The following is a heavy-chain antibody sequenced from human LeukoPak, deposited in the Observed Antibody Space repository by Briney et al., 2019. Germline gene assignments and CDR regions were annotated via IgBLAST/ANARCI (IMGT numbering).Heavy chain of an antibody. Sequence: GESLKISCKGSGYSFTTYWIAWVRQMPGKGLEWMGIIYPGDSETRYNPSFQGQVTISADKSISTAYLQCSSLRASDTAIYYCARGSRWFFDYWGQGTLVIVSS. CDR2: IYPGDSET. V-gene: IGHV5-51*01. D-gene: IGHD6-13*01. J-gene: IGHJ4*02. CDR1: GYSFTTYW. CDR3: ARGSRWFFDY.